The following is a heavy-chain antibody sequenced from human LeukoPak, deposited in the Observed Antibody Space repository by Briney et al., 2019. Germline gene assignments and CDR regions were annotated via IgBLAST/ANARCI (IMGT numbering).Heavy chain of an antibody. J-gene: IGHJ4*02. Sequence: GGSLRLSCAASGFTFSSYEMNWVRKAPGKGLEWVSYISSSAGTTYYADSVKGRFTISRDNAKNSLYLQMNSLRAEDTAVYFCARQQQQLWYDWGQGTLVTVSS. D-gene: IGHD5-18*01. CDR2: ISSSAGTT. CDR1: GFTFSSYE. CDR3: ARQQQQLWYD. V-gene: IGHV3-48*03.